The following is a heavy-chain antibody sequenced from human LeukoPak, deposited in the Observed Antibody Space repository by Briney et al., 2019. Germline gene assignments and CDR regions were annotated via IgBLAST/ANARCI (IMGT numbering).Heavy chain of an antibody. J-gene: IGHJ6*03. CDR3: TRGSIAYYYMDV. V-gene: IGHV4-59*01. CDR1: GGSISSYY. CDR2: ISYSGST. Sequence: SETLSLTCTVSGGSISSYYWSWIRQPPGKGLEWIGYISYSGSTNYNPSLKSRVTISVDTSKNQFSLKLSSVTAADTAVYYCTRGSIAYYYMDVWGKGTTVTISS. D-gene: IGHD3-22*01.